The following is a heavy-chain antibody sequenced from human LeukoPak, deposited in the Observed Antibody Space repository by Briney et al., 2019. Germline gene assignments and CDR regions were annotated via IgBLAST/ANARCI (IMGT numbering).Heavy chain of an antibody. CDR2: ISYDGSNK. V-gene: IGHV3-30*03. D-gene: IGHD6-13*01. J-gene: IGHJ6*02. Sequence: GGSLRLSCAASGFTFSSYGMHWVRQAPGKGLEWVAVISYDGSNKYYADSVKGRFTISRDNSKNTLYLQMNSLRAEDTAVYYCAREGPPFYSSSWSPLSFCRGMDVWGQGTTVTVSS. CDR1: GFTFSSYG. CDR3: AREGPPFYSSSWSPLSFCRGMDV.